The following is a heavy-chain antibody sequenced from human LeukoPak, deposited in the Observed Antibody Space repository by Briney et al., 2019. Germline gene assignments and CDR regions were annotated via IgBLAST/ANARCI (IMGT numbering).Heavy chain of an antibody. CDR2: ISGGGLST. J-gene: IGHJ4*02. D-gene: IGHD3-22*01. CDR1: GFTFRHYA. V-gene: IGHV3-23*01. Sequence: GASLRLSCAASGFTFRHYAMTWVRQTPGKGLEWVATISGGGLSTYYADSAKGRLTLSRDNSENTVFLQMNSLRVEDTATYYCAKALYYDSHGRGLDNWGQGTLVIVSS. CDR3: AKALYYDSHGRGLDN.